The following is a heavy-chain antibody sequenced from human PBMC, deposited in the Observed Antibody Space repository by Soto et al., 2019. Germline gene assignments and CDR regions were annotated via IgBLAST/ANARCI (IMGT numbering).Heavy chain of an antibody. CDR2: IYYSGST. D-gene: IGHD5-12*01. J-gene: IGHJ4*02. V-gene: IGHV4-59*01. Sequence: SETLSLTCTVSGGSISNYYWSWIRQPPGKGLEWIGYIYYSGSTNYNPSLKSRVTISVDTSKNQFSLKLSSVTAADTAVYYCASFGDGYPFFDYWGQGTLVTVSS. CDR3: ASFGDGYPFFDY. CDR1: GGSISNYY.